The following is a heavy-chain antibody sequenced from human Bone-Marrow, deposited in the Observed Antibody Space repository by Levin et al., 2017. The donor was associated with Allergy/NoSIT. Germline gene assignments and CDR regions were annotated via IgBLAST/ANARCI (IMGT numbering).Heavy chain of an antibody. J-gene: IGHJ3*01. CDR2: LSWNTKTV. CDR3: TRGSPGTSGWYMAFDV. Sequence: PGGSLRLSCEASGFNFDDYVMHWVRQVPGKGLEWVGGLSWNTKTVGYAESMQGRFIISRDNAKKSLYLQMSSLRAEDTALYFCTRGSPGTSGWYMAFDVWGQGTMVSVSS. V-gene: IGHV3-9*01. D-gene: IGHD6-19*01. CDR1: GFNFDDYV.